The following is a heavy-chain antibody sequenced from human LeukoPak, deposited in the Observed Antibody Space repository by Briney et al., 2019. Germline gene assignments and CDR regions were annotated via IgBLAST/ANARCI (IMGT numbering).Heavy chain of an antibody. CDR1: GGSFSGYY. D-gene: IGHD6-13*01. CDR2: IDHSGST. V-gene: IGHV4-34*01. Sequence: SETLSLTCAVYGGSFSGYYWSWIRQPPGKGLEWIGEIDHSGSTNYNPSLKSRVTLSVDTSKNQFSLRLTSVTAADTAVYYCARGYSSSWYKFDPWGQGTLVTVSS. J-gene: IGHJ5*02. CDR3: ARGYSSSWYKFDP.